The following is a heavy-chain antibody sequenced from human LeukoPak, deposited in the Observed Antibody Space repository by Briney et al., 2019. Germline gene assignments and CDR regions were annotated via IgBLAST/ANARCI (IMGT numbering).Heavy chain of an antibody. D-gene: IGHD2-2*01. CDR2: INPNSGGT. Sequence: ASVKVSCKASGYTFTGYYMHWVRQAPGQGLEWMGWINPNSGGTNYAQKFQGRVTITRDTSISTAYMELSRLRSDDTAVYYCARDVVVLSTPDYWGQGTLVTVPS. CDR3: ARDVVVLSTPDY. V-gene: IGHV1-2*02. CDR1: GYTFTGYY. J-gene: IGHJ4*02.